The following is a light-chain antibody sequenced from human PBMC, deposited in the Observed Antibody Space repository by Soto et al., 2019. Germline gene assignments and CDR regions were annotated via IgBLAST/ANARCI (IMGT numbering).Light chain of an antibody. J-gene: IGLJ2*01. CDR2: DVS. CDR1: SSDVGGYNY. CDR3: SSYTSSSTLEVV. Sequence: QSVLTQPASVSGSPGQSITISCTVTSSDVGGYNYVSWYQQHPGKAPKLMIYDVSNRPSGVSNRFSGSKSGNTASLTISGLQAEDEADYYCSSYTSSSTLEVVFGGCTKLTVL. V-gene: IGLV2-14*01.